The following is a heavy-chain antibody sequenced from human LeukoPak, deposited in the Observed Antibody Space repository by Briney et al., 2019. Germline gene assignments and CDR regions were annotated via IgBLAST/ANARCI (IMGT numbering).Heavy chain of an antibody. J-gene: IGHJ6*02. V-gene: IGHV1-69*13. CDR2: IIPLFGTT. CDR1: GGTFSSYA. CDR3: ARSVTSAIYNGYSYYAMDA. Sequence: SVNVSCKASGGTFSSYAINWVRQAPGQGLEWMGGIIPLFGTTNYAQNFQGRVTLTADESTRTAYMDLSSLRSGDTAVYYCARSVTSAIYNGYSYYAMDAWGHGTTVTVSS. D-gene: IGHD4-17*01.